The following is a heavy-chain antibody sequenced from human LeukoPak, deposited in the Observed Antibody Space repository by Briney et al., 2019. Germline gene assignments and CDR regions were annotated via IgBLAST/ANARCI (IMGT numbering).Heavy chain of an antibody. Sequence: TTSETLSLTCAVYGGSFSGYYWSWIRQPPGKGLEWIGEINHSGSTNYNPSLKSRVTISVDTSKNQFSLKLSSVTAADTAVYYCARDQYQLLTNWFDPWGQGTLVTVSS. D-gene: IGHD2-2*01. CDR2: INHSGST. J-gene: IGHJ5*02. CDR1: GGSFSGYY. CDR3: ARDQYQLLTNWFDP. V-gene: IGHV4-34*01.